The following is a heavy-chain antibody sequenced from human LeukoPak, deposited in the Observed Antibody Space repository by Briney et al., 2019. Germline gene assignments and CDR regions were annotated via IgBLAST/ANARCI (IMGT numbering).Heavy chain of an antibody. Sequence: SETLSLTCTVSGGSISSYYWSWIRQPPGKGLEWIGYIYYSGSTNYNPSLKSRVTISVDTSKNQFSLKLSSVTAADTAVYYCARERCSSTSCYPWFDHWGQGTLVTVSS. CDR3: ARERCSSTSCYPWFDH. CDR2: IYYSGST. J-gene: IGHJ5*02. D-gene: IGHD2-2*01. V-gene: IGHV4-59*01. CDR1: GGSISSYY.